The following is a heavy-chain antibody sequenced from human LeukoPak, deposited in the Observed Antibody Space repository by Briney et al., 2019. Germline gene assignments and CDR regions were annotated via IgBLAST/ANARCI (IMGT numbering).Heavy chain of an antibody. CDR3: ARDYPYAFDI. V-gene: IGHV4-59*01. Sequence: SETLSLTCTVSGNSISPYYWSWIRLSPGKGLEWIGFVSDSGNTNYNPSLKSRVTISVDTSRNQFSLKLSSVTAADTAVYYCARDYPYAFDIWGQGTMVTVSS. CDR2: VSDSGNT. CDR1: GNSISPYY. J-gene: IGHJ3*02.